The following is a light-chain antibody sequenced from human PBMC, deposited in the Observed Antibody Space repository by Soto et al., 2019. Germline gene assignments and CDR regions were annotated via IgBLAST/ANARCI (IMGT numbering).Light chain of an antibody. CDR1: QTVSGNS. V-gene: IGKV3-20*01. Sequence: EIVLTQSPGTLSLSPGERATLSCRASQTVSGNSFAGYQQKPGQAPRLLIDSVFRRPTGIPDRFSGSGSGTDFTLTINRLEPEDFAVYYCQQGSTLPRTFGQGTKVEL. CDR2: SVF. J-gene: IGKJ1*01. CDR3: QQGSTLPRT.